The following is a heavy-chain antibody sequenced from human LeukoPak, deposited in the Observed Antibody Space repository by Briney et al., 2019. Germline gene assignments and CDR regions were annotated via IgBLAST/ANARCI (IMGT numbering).Heavy chain of an antibody. CDR3: ARENYYGMEV. CDR1: GGSFSGYY. Sequence: SETLSLTCAVYGGSFSGYYWSWIRQPPGKGLEWIGEINHSGSTNYNPSLKSRVTISVDTSKNQFSLKLNSVTAVDTAVYYCARENYYGMEVWGQGTTVIVSS. J-gene: IGHJ6*02. CDR2: INHSGST. V-gene: IGHV4-34*01.